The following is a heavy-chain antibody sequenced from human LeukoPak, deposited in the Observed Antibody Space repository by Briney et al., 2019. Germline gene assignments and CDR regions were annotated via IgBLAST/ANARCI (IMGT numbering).Heavy chain of an antibody. V-gene: IGHV4-31*03. CDR3: ARVAHMVRGPRYDY. CDR2: IYYSGST. J-gene: IGHJ4*02. CDR1: GGSISSGGYY. Sequence: PSQTLSLTCTVSGGSISSGGYYWSWIRQHPGKGLEWIGYIYYSGSTYYNLSLKSRVTISVDTSKNQFSLKLSSVTAADTAVYYCARVAHMVRGPRYDYWGQGTLVTVSS. D-gene: IGHD3-10*01.